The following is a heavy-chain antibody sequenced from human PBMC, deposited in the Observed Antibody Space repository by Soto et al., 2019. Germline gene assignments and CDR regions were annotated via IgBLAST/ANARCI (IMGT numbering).Heavy chain of an antibody. CDR2: ITPILGIA. Sequence: QVQLVQSGAEVKKPGSSVKVSCKASGGTFSSYTISRVRQAPGQGLEWMGRITPILGIANYAQKFQGRVTITADKSTSTAYMELSSLRSEDTAVYYCARGEAGAQHWGQGTLVTVSS. CDR1: GGTFSSYT. CDR3: ARGEAGAQH. V-gene: IGHV1-69*02. J-gene: IGHJ1*01.